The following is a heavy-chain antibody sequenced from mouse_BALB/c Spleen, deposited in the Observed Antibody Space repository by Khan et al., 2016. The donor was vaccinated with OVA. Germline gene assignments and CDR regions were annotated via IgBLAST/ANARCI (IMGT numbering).Heavy chain of an antibody. CDR3: ARSDDYYGRESWFAY. D-gene: IGHD1-1*02. CDR2: IWSGGST. Sequence: QVQLKESGPGLVQPSQSLSITCTVSGFSLTNYGVHWVRQSPGKGLEWLGLIWSGGSTDYNAAFISRLSISKDNSKSQVFFKMNSLQANDTAIYYCARSDDYYGRESWFAYWGQGTLVTVSA. V-gene: IGHV2-2*02. CDR1: GFSLTNYG. J-gene: IGHJ3*01.